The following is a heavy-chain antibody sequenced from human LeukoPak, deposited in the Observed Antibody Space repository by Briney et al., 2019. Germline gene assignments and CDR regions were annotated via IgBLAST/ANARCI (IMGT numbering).Heavy chain of an antibody. V-gene: IGHV4-38-2*02. CDR1: GYSISSGYY. CDR2: IYHSGST. CDR3: ARDEVTFGGVTYNWFDP. Sequence: SETLSLTCTVSGYSISSGYYWGWIRQPPGKGLEWIGSIYHSGSTYYNPSLKSRVTISVDTSKNQFSLKLSSVTAADTAVYYCARDEVTFGGVTYNWFDPWDQGPLVPVSS. J-gene: IGHJ5*02. D-gene: IGHD3-16*01.